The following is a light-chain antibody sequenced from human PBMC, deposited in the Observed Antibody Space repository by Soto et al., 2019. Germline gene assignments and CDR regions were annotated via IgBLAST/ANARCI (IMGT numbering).Light chain of an antibody. CDR2: GNN. V-gene: IGLV1-40*01. CDR1: SSNIGAGYD. J-gene: IGLJ2*01. Sequence: QSVLTQPPSMSGAPGQRVTISCTGSSSNIGAGYDVHWYQQLPGTAPKLLIYGNNNRPSGVPDRFSGSKSGTSASLAITGLQAEDEADYYCQSYDNSLVFGGGTKLTVL. CDR3: QSYDNSLV.